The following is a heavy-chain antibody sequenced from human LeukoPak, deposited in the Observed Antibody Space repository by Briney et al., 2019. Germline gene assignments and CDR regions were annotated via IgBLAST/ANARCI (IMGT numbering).Heavy chain of an antibody. CDR3: VKWPSRNFDY. CDR2: INGGADST. V-gene: IGHV3-23*01. J-gene: IGHJ4*02. CDR1: GITFSSYA. D-gene: IGHD5-12*01. Sequence: GGSLRLSCVASGITFSSYAMSWVRQAPGKGLEWVSAINGGADSTYYADSVKGRFTTSRDNSKNTLYLQMSSLRAEDTAVYYCVKWPSRNFDYWGQGTLVTVSS.